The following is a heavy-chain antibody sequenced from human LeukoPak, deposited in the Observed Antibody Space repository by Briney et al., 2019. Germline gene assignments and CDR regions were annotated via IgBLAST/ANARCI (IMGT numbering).Heavy chain of an antibody. J-gene: IGHJ4*02. D-gene: IGHD3-16*01. CDR3: ADLGSRD. CDR2: IKDGGSDK. Sequence: GGSLRLSCAASGFTFSSAWMTWVRQAPGKGLEWVATIKDGGSDKYYVDSVKGRFTISRDNAKKSLWLQMNSLRVEDTAMYYCADLGSRDWGQGTLVTVSS. V-gene: IGHV3-7*01. CDR1: GFTFSSAW.